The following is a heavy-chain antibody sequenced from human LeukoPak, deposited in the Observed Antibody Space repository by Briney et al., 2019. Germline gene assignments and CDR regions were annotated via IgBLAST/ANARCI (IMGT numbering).Heavy chain of an antibody. CDR1: GFTVSSNY. Sequence: GGSLRLSCAASGFTVSSNYMSWVRQAPGKGLEWVSVIYSGGSTYYADSVKGRFTISRDNSKNTLYLQMNSLRVEDTAVYYCASYSSGWYGGPDAFDIWGQGTMVTVSS. J-gene: IGHJ3*02. D-gene: IGHD6-19*01. CDR3: ASYSSGWYGGPDAFDI. V-gene: IGHV3-53*01. CDR2: IYSGGST.